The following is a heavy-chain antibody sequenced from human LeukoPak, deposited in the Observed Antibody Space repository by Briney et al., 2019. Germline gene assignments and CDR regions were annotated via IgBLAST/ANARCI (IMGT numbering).Heavy chain of an antibody. V-gene: IGHV3-11*06. CDR2: ISSSSSYT. Sequence: GGSLRLSCAASGFTFSDYCMSWIRQAPGKGLEWVSYISSSSSYTNYADSVKGRFTISRDNAKNSLYLQMNSLRAEDTAVYYCARELIAAAGNDYWGQGTLVTVSS. CDR1: GFTFSDYC. J-gene: IGHJ4*02. CDR3: ARELIAAAGNDY. D-gene: IGHD6-13*01.